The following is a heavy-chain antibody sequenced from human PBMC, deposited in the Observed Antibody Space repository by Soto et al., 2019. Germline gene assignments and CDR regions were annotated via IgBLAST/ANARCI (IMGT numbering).Heavy chain of an antibody. CDR3: AREGPGYCTNDI. CDR1: GFTFSDYY. Sequence: QVQLVESGGGLVKPGGSLRLSCAASGFTFSDYYMSWIRQAPGKGLEWVSYISSSSSYTNYADSVKGRFSISRDNAKNSLYLQMNSLRAEDTAVYYCAREGPGYCTNDIWGQGTMFTVSS. D-gene: IGHD2-8*01. V-gene: IGHV3-11*06. J-gene: IGHJ3*02. CDR2: ISSSSSYT.